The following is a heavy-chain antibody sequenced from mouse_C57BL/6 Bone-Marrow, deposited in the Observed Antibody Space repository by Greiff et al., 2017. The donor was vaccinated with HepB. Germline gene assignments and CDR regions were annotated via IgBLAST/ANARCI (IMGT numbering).Heavy chain of an antibody. CDR2: ISSGGDYI. Sequence: EVMLVESGEGLVKPGGSLKLSCAASGFTFSSYAMSWVRQTPEKRLEWVAYISSGGDYIYYADTLKGRFTISRDNARNTLYLQMSSLKSEDTAMYYCTRGPLVVAFRYFDVWGTGTTVTVSS. CDR3: TRGPLVVAFRYFDV. J-gene: IGHJ1*03. V-gene: IGHV5S21*01. CDR1: GFTFSSYA. D-gene: IGHD1-1*01.